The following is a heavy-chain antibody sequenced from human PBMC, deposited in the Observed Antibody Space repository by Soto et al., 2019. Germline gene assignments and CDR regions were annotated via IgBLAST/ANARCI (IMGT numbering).Heavy chain of an antibody. CDR2: IKSKTDGGKT. D-gene: IGHD3-3*01. CDR1: GFTFSSYA. J-gene: IGHJ4*02. Sequence: GGSLRLSCAASGFTFSSYAMSWVRQAPGKGLEWVGRIKSKTDGGKTDYAAPVKGRFTISRDDSKNTLYLQMNSLKTEDTAVYYCTTANPLRFLEWYYFDYWGQGTLVTVSS. CDR3: TTANPLRFLEWYYFDY. V-gene: IGHV3-15*01.